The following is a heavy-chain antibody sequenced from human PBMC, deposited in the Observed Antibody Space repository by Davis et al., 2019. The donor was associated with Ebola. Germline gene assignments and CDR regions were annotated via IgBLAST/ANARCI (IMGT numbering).Heavy chain of an antibody. J-gene: IGHJ6*02. V-gene: IGHV3-21*01. Sequence: PGGSLRLSCAASGFTFSTYSMRWVRQAPGKGLEWVSSISSDSDYIYYADSAKGRFTISRDNAKNSLYLQMNSLRAEDTAVYYCARDRPLDFFFGDYYGMDVWGQGTTVTVSS. CDR3: ARDRPLDFFFGDYYGMDV. CDR1: GFTFSTYS. D-gene: IGHD3-16*01. CDR2: ISSDSDYI.